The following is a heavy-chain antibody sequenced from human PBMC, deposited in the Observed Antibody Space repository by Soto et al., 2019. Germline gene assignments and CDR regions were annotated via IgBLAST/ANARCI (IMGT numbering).Heavy chain of an antibody. CDR3: TTVDSSSWYYYYMDV. V-gene: IGHV3-15*01. Sequence: GGSLRLSCAASGFTFSNAWMSWVHQAPGKGLEWVGRIKSKTDGGTTDYAAPVKGRFTISRDDSKNTLYLQMNSLKTEDTAVYYCTTVDSSSWYYYYMDVWGKGTTVTVSS. CDR1: GFTFSNAW. J-gene: IGHJ6*03. CDR2: IKSKTDGGTT. D-gene: IGHD6-13*01.